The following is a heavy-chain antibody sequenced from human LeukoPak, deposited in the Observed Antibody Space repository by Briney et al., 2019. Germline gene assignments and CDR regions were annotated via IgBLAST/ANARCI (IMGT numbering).Heavy chain of an antibody. CDR3: ARDSRRGSYYESDY. V-gene: IGHV4-39*07. CDR2: IYYSGST. J-gene: IGHJ4*02. Sequence: PSETLSLTCTVSGGSISSSSYYWGWIRQPPGKGLEWIGSIYYSGSTYYNPSLKSRVTISVDTSKNQFSLKLSSVTAADTAVYYCARDSRRGSYYESDYWGQGTLVTVSS. CDR1: GGSISSSSYY. D-gene: IGHD1-26*01.